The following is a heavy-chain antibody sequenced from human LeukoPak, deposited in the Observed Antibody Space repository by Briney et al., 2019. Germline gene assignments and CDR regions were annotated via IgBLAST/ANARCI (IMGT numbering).Heavy chain of an antibody. Sequence: LAGGSLRLSCAASGFTVSSNYMSWVRQAPGEGLEGVSVIYSGGSTYYGGSGKGRFTISRDNSKDTLYLQMNSLRAEATAAYYCARVDYYASSGYYQDVKIYYYYYMDVWGKGTTVTVSS. CDR2: IYSGGST. V-gene: IGHV3-53*05. CDR1: GFTVSSNY. D-gene: IGHD3-22*01. CDR3: ARVDYYASSGYYQDVKIYYYYYMDV. J-gene: IGHJ6*03.